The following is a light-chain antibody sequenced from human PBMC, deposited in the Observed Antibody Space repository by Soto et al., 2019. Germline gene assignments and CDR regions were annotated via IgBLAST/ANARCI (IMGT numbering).Light chain of an antibody. CDR1: QSVSSN. Sequence: DIVMTQSPATLSVSPGERATLSCRASQSVSSNLAWYQQKPGQAPRLLIYGASTRATGIPARFSGSGSVTEITLTISSLQSEDFAVYYCQHYNNWPPWTFGQGTKVEIK. CDR3: QHYNNWPPWT. J-gene: IGKJ1*01. V-gene: IGKV3-15*01. CDR2: GAS.